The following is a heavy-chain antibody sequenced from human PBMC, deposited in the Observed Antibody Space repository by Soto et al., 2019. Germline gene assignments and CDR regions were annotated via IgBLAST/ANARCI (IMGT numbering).Heavy chain of an antibody. CDR1: GGSISSSNW. CDR2: IYHSGST. CDR3: ARDGKRQYYYYGMDV. Sequence: SETLSLTCAVSGGSISSSNWWSWVRQPPGKGLEWIGEIYHSGSTNYNPSLKSRVTISVDKSKNQFSLKLSSVTAADTAVYYCARDGKRQYYYYGMDVWGRGTTVTVSS. V-gene: IGHV4-4*02. J-gene: IGHJ6*02. D-gene: IGHD6-25*01.